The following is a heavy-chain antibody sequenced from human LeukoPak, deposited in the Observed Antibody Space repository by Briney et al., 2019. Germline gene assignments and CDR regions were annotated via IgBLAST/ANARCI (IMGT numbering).Heavy chain of an antibody. V-gene: IGHV1-8*03. Sequence: ASVKVSCKASGYTFTSYDINWVRQATGQGLEWMGWINPNSGNTGYAQKFQGRVTITRNTSISTAYMELSSLRSEDTAVYYCARGLGVPWGYYMDVWGKGTTVTVSS. CDR2: INPNSGNT. D-gene: IGHD3-10*01. CDR1: GYTFTSYD. J-gene: IGHJ6*03. CDR3: ARGLGVPWGYYMDV.